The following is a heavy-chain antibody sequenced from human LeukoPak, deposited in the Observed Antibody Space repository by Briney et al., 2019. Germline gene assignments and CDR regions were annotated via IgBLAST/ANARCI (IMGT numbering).Heavy chain of an antibody. CDR1: GYTFTSYA. CDR3: ARGAADYGLDYFDY. D-gene: IGHD4-17*01. Sequence: ASVTVSCKASGYTFTSYAMHWVGQAPGQRLEWMGWINAGNGKTKYSQKFQGRVTITRDTSASTAYMELSSLRSEDTAVYYCARGAADYGLDYFDYWGQGTLVTVSS. V-gene: IGHV1-3*01. CDR2: INAGNGKT. J-gene: IGHJ4*02.